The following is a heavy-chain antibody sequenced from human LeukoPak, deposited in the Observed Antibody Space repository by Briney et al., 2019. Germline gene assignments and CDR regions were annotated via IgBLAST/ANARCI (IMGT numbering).Heavy chain of an antibody. V-gene: IGHV3-66*02. J-gene: IGHJ4*02. CDR1: GFTVSSNY. Sequence: PGGSLRLSCAASGFTVSSNYMSWVRQAPGEGLEWVSVIYSGGSTYYADSVKGRFTISRDNSKNTLYLQMNSLRAEDTAVYYCARDLKSGVVVITTFPYYWGQGTLVTVSS. CDR3: ARDLKSGVVVITTFPYY. CDR2: IYSGGST. D-gene: IGHD3-22*01.